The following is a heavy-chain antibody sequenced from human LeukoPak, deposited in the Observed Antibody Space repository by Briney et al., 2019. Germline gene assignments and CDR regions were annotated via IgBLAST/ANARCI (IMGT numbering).Heavy chain of an antibody. D-gene: IGHD4-23*01. CDR2: IKSKTDGGTT. V-gene: IGHV3-15*01. J-gene: IGHJ4*02. CDR3: TTDGDLMTTVVNTDY. CDR1: GFTFSNAW. Sequence: PGGSLRLSCAASGFTFSNAWMSWVRQAPGKGLEWVGRIKSKTDGGTTDYAAPVKGRFTISRDDSRNTLYLQMNSLKTEDTAVYYCTTDGDLMTTVVNTDYWGQGTLVTVSS.